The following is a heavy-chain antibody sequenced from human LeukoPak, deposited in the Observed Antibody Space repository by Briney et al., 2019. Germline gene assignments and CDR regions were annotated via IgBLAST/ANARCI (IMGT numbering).Heavy chain of an antibody. V-gene: IGHV3-21*01. CDR2: ISSSSSYI. Sequence: GGSLRLSCAASGFTFSSYSMNWVRQAPGKGLEWVSSISSSSSYIYYADSVKGRFTISRDNAKNSLYLQMNSLRAEDTAVYYCTKEDHPYRMAGYFDLWGRGTLVTVSS. J-gene: IGHJ2*01. D-gene: IGHD3-16*02. CDR3: TKEDHPYRMAGYFDL. CDR1: GFTFSSYS.